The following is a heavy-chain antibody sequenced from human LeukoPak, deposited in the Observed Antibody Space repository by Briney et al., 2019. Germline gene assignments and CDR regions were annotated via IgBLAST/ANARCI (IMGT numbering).Heavy chain of an antibody. CDR3: ARDLEMTTVTTGDY. Sequence: SVKVSCKASGYTFTGYYMHWVRQAPGQGLEWMGWINPNSGGTNYAQKFQGRVTMTRDTSISTAYMELSRLRSDDTAVYYCARDLEMTTVTTGDYWGQGTLVTVSS. CDR2: INPNSGGT. CDR1: GYTFTGYY. J-gene: IGHJ4*02. D-gene: IGHD4-11*01. V-gene: IGHV1-2*02.